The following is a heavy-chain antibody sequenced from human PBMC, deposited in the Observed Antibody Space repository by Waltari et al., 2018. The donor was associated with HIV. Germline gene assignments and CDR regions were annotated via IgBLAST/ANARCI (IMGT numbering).Heavy chain of an antibody. D-gene: IGHD2-8*01. V-gene: IGHV3-23*01. J-gene: IGHJ6*02. Sequence: VDLLESGGGLVQPGGSLRLSCVGSGFTFPTYPMTWVRQAPGKGLGWVASIRDGGSTTFYADSGKGRLTISRDNSKNTVYLQLDSLRPADTAVYYCAKPRMEYAVRDYFFGLDVWGQGTTVTVAS. CDR2: IRDGGSTT. CDR3: AKPRMEYAVRDYFFGLDV. CDR1: GFTFPTYP.